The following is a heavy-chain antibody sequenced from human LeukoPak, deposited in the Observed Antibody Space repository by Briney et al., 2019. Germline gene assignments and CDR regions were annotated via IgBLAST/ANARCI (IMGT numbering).Heavy chain of an antibody. V-gene: IGHV4-39*01. D-gene: IGHD6-13*01. CDR3: ARHANIAAAGVY. CDR1: GGSISSSSYY. Sequence: PSETLSLTCTVSGGSISSSSYYWGWIRQPPGKGLEWIGSIYYSGSTYYSPSLKSRVTISVDTSKNQFSLKLSSVTAADTAVYYCARHANIAAAGVYWGQGTLITVSS. CDR2: IYYSGST. J-gene: IGHJ4*02.